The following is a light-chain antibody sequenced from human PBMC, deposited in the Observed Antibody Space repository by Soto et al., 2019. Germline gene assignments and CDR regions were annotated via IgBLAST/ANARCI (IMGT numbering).Light chain of an antibody. CDR3: SSYTSSSTRV. CDR2: DDN. CDR1: SSNIGCNS. J-gene: IGLJ1*01. Sequence: QSVLTQPPSVSAAPGQKVTISCSGSSSNIGCNSLSCYQQLPVTAPKLLIYDDNKRPSGIPDRFSGSKAGTSATLGITGCQTGDEADYYCSSYTSSSTRVSGTGTKVTVL. V-gene: IGLV1-51*01.